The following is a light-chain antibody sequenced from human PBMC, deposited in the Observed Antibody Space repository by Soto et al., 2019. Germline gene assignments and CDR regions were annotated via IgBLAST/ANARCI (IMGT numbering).Light chain of an antibody. V-gene: IGKV1-5*03. J-gene: IGKJ1*01. CDR2: KAS. Sequence: IQMTQSPSTLSASVGVRVTFTCRASQTISTWLAWYQQKPGEAPKLLIYKASTLEVGVPSRFSASGSGTEFTLTINTLQPADFATYYCQQYNSYPWTFGQGTKVDIK. CDR3: QQYNSYPWT. CDR1: QTISTW.